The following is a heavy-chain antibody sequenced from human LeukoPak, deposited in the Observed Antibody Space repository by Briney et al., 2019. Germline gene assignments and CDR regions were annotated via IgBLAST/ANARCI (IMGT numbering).Heavy chain of an antibody. V-gene: IGHV1-3*01. CDR2: INAGNGNT. J-gene: IGHJ4*02. CDR1: GYTFTSYA. D-gene: IGHD4-17*01. Sequence: ASVKVSCKASGYTFTSYAMHWVRQAPGQRPEWMGWINAGNGNTKYFQKFQGTVTFTRDTSASTAYMELSSLRSEDTAVYYCAATDLGDYWGQGTLVTVSS. CDR3: AATDLGDY.